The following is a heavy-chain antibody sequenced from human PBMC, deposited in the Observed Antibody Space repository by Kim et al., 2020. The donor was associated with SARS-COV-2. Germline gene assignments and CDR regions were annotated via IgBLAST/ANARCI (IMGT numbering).Heavy chain of an antibody. CDR1: GFTFDDYA. D-gene: IGHD3-10*01. V-gene: IGHV3-9*01. J-gene: IGHJ4*02. CDR2: ISWNSGSI. CDR3: AKGSNYYGSGSYETQTDY. Sequence: GGSLRLSCAASGFTFDDYAMHWVRQAPGKGLEWVSGISWNSGSIGYADSAKGRFTISRDNAKNSLYLQMNSLRAEDTALYYCAKGSNYYGSGSYETQTDYWGQGTLVTVSS.